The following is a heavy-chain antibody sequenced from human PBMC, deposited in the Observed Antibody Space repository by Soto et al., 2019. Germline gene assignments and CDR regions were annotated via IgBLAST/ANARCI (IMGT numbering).Heavy chain of an antibody. J-gene: IGHJ4*02. V-gene: IGHV1-2*04. CDR2: INPNSGGT. CDR1: GYTFTGYY. D-gene: IGHD5-12*01. CDR3: ARAPLPRRDGYADYYFDY. Sequence: ASVKVSCKASGYTFTGYYMHWVRQAPGQGLEWMGWINPNSGGTNYAQKFQGWVTMTRDTSISTAYMELSRLRSDDTAVYYCARAPLPRRDGYADYYFDYWGQGTLVTVSS.